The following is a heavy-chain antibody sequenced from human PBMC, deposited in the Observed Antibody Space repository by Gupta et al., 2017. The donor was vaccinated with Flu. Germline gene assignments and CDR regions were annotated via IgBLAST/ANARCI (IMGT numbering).Heavy chain of an antibody. D-gene: IGHD4-17*01. V-gene: IGHV3-15*05. CDR3: IWMNTETTLGY. Sequence: EVHLVESGGGLVKPGESLRLSCVVSGIIFSDAWMSWVRQAPGKGLEWVGRMKSRGGGGTTDYAAPVNGRFTISRDDSKNTLYLHMSGLKADDTAVDYCIWMNTETTLGYWGQGTLVTVSS. CDR2: MKSRGGGGTT. J-gene: IGHJ4*02. CDR1: GIIFSDAW.